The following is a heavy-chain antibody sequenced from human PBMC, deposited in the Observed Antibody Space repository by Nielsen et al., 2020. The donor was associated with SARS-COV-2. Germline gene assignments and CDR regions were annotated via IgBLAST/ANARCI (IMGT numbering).Heavy chain of an antibody. J-gene: IGHJ2*01. CDR3: AKDFHSSGQYWYFDL. D-gene: IGHD6-19*01. Sequence: SLKISCAASGFTFDDYAMHWVRQAPGKGLEWVSGISWNSGSIGYADSVKGRFTISRDNAKNSLYLQMNSLRAEDTALYYCAKDFHSSGQYWYFDLWGRGTLVTVSS. V-gene: IGHV3-9*01. CDR1: GFTFDDYA. CDR2: ISWNSGSI.